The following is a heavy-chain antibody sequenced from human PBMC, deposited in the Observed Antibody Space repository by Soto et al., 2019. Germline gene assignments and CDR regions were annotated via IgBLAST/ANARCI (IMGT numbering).Heavy chain of an antibody. CDR3: ARGMAYDYVWGSYRRNFDY. CDR2: INHGGST. J-gene: IGHJ4*02. D-gene: IGHD3-16*02. CDR1: GGAFSGFY. Sequence: SGTLSLTCAVLGGAFSGFYWSWVRQPPGKGVEWIGEINHGGSTNYNPSLKSRITISVDTSKNQFSLKLSSVTAADTAVYYCARGMAYDYVWGSYRRNFDYWGQGTLVTVSS. V-gene: IGHV4-34*01.